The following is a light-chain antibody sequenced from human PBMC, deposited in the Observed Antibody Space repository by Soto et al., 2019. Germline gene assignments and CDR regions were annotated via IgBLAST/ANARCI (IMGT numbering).Light chain of an antibody. CDR2: DAS. J-gene: IGKJ1*01. Sequence: DIQMSPSPSSLSASVGDSVTITCRASPSINRGLAWYQQKPGRAPKLLIYDASRLQSGVPSRFSGSGSGTEFALTISSLQPDDFATYLCQDYNTYSWAFGQGTKVEIK. CDR3: QDYNTYSWA. CDR1: PSINRG. V-gene: IGKV1-5*01.